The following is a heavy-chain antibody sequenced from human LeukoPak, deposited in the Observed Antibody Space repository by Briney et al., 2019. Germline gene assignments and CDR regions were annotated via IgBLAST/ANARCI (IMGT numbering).Heavy chain of an antibody. D-gene: IGHD3-16*02. CDR1: GFTFDEYG. Sequence: PGGSLRLSCAASGFTFDEYGMSWVRQAPGKGLEWVSGINWNGGSTGYADSVEGRFTISRDNSKNPLYLQMNSLRAEDTAVYYCAKELGVWGSYRYLDYWGQGTLVTVSS. J-gene: IGHJ4*02. V-gene: IGHV3-20*04. CDR2: INWNGGST. CDR3: AKELGVWGSYRYLDY.